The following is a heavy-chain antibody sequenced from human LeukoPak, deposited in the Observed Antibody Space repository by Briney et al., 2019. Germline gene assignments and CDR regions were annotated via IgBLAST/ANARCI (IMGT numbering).Heavy chain of an antibody. Sequence: SETLSLTCAVYGGSFSGYYWSWIRQPPGKGLEWIGEINHSGSTNYNPSLKSRVTISVDMSKNQFSLKLSSVTAADTAVYYCARGFGIVVVPAAPRNWFDPWGQGTLVTVSS. D-gene: IGHD2-2*01. J-gene: IGHJ5*02. CDR1: GGSFSGYY. CDR3: ARGFGIVVVPAAPRNWFDP. V-gene: IGHV4-34*01. CDR2: INHSGST.